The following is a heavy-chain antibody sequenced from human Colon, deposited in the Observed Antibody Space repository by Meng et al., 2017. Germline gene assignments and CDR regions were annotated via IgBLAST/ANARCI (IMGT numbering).Heavy chain of an antibody. D-gene: IGHD3-16*01. CDR1: AGSFSDYY. CDR3: AAQRRSTSYPYY. Sequence: QSSPEPVQPSHTRSLTGAVSAGSFSDYYLSWSRQSQVKCLEWIGEISHRGTTNYNPSPKRRVTISLDTSRNQFSLNLTAVTAADTAVYYCAAQRRSTSYPYYWGQGTLVTVSS. J-gene: IGHJ4*02. CDR2: ISHRGTT. V-gene: IGHV4-34*01.